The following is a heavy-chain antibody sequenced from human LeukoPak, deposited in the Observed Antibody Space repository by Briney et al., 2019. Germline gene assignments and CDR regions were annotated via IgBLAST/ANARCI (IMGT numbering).Heavy chain of an antibody. D-gene: IGHD4-17*01. CDR2: ISGSGGST. V-gene: IGHV3-23*01. CDR3: AKHVRFSTVTTVRFDY. CDR1: GFTLSSYA. J-gene: IGHJ4*02. Sequence: GGSLRLSCAASGFTLSSYAMSWVRQAPGKGLEWVSAISGSGGSTYYADSVKGRFTISRDNSKNTLYLQMNSLRAEDTAVYYCAKHVRFSTVTTVRFDYWGQGTLVTVSS.